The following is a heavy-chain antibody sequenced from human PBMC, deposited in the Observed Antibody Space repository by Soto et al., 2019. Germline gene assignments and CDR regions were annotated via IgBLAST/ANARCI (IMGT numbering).Heavy chain of an antibody. CDR2: ISGSGGST. Sequence: GGSLRLSCAASGFTFSSYAMSWVRQAPGKGLEWVSAISGSGGSTYYADSAKGRFTISRDNSKNTLYLQMYSLRAEETDVYYCVEEVMHYWGQGTLVTVSS. V-gene: IGHV3-23*01. CDR1: GFTFSSYA. CDR3: VEEVMHY. D-gene: IGHD3-16*01. J-gene: IGHJ4*02.